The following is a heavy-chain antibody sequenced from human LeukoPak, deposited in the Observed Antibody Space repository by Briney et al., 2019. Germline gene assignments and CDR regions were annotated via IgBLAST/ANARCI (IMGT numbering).Heavy chain of an antibody. CDR3: ASPNSSGYRRGFDY. V-gene: IGHV3-48*03. CDR2: ISSSGSTI. Sequence: PGGSLRLSCAASGFTFSSYEMNWVRQAPGKGLEWVSYISSSGSTIYYADSVKGRFTISRDNAKNSLYLQMNSLRAEDTAVYYCASPNSSGYRRGFDYWGQGTLVTVSS. CDR1: GFTFSSYE. J-gene: IGHJ4*02. D-gene: IGHD3-22*01.